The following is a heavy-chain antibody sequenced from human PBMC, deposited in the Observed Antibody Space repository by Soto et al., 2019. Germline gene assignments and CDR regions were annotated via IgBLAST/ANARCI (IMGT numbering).Heavy chain of an antibody. J-gene: IGHJ4*02. Sequence: SETLSLTCAVYGGSFSGYYWSWIRQPPGKGLEWIGEINHSGSTNYNPSLKSRVTISVDTSKNQFSLKLSSVTAADTAVYYCARDSSYYYGSGSYGYWGQGTLVT. CDR1: GGSFSGYY. D-gene: IGHD3-10*01. CDR3: ARDSSYYYGSGSYGY. CDR2: INHSGST. V-gene: IGHV4-34*01.